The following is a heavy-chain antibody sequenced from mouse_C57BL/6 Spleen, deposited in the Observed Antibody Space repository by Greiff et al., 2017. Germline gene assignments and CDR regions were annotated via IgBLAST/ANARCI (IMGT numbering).Heavy chain of an antibody. CDR3: ARHGNYVCWFAY. CDR2: IYPGSGST. D-gene: IGHD2-1*01. J-gene: IGHJ3*01. V-gene: IGHV1-55*01. CDR1: GYTFTSYW. Sequence: QVQLQQPGAELVKPGASVKMSCKASGYTFTSYWITWVKQRPGQGLEWIGDIYPGSGSTNYNEKFKSKATLTVDTSSNTAYMQLSSLTSEDSAVYYIARHGNYVCWFAYWGQGTLVTVSA.